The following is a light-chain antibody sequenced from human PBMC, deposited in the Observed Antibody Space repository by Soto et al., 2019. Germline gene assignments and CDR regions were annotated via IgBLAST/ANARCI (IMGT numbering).Light chain of an antibody. Sequence: EIVLTQSPGTLSLSPGDRATLSCRAIQSVSTSYLAWYQQKFGQAPRLLIYGASSRATGIPDRFSGSGSGTDFTLTISRLEPEDFAVYYCQQYGSSSWTFGQGTKVDIK. V-gene: IGKV3-20*01. J-gene: IGKJ1*01. CDR1: QSVSTSY. CDR3: QQYGSSSWT. CDR2: GAS.